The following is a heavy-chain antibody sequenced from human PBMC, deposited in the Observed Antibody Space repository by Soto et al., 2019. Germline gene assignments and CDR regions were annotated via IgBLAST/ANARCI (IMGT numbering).Heavy chain of an antibody. J-gene: IGHJ4*02. Sequence: GGSLRLSCAASGFTFSDYWMSWVRQAPGKGLEWVANIKKDGSDKNYVDSVKGRFTISRDNAKNSLYLQMNSLRAEDTAVYYCVLSGYNNGWYPNHYYFNYWSQGTLVTVSS. D-gene: IGHD6-19*01. CDR2: IKKDGSDK. V-gene: IGHV3-7*05. CDR1: GFTFSDYW. CDR3: VLSGYNNGWYPNHYYFNY.